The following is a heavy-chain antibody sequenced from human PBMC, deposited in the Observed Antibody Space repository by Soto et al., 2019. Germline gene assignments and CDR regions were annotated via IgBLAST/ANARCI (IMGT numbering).Heavy chain of an antibody. J-gene: IGHJ4*02. D-gene: IGHD6-6*01. CDR3: ARVMYSSSSVGPFDY. CDR1: GYTFTSYY. V-gene: IGHV1-46*01. CDR2: INPSGGST. Sequence: ASVEVSCKASGYTFTSYYMHWVRQAPGQGLEWMGIINPSGGSTSYAQKFQGRVTMTRDTSTSTVYMELSSLRSEDTAVYYCARVMYSSSSVGPFDYWGQGTLFTVSS.